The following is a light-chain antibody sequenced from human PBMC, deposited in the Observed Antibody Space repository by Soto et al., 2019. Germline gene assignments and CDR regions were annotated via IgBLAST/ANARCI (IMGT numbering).Light chain of an antibody. Sequence: EIVLTQSPGTLSLSPGERATLSCRASQSVSSSYLAWYQQKPGQGPRLXIYGASPRATGIPARFSGSGSGTEFTITVSSLQSEDGDVYYGQQYDNWPITFGQGTRLDIK. V-gene: IGKV3-15*01. CDR2: GAS. CDR1: QSVSSSY. J-gene: IGKJ5*01. CDR3: QQYDNWPIT.